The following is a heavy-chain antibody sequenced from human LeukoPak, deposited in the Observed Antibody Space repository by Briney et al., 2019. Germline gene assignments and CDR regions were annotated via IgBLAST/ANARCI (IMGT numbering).Heavy chain of an antibody. CDR1: GGTFSSYA. Sequence: GASVKVSCKASGGTFSSYAISWVRQAPGQGLEWMGGIIPIFGTANYAQKFQGRVTITADKSTSTAYMELSSLRSEDTAVYYCARVSSSSWYGRDYYYYMDVWGKGTTVTVSS. D-gene: IGHD6-13*01. CDR3: ARVSSSSWYGRDYYYYMDV. CDR2: IIPIFGTA. J-gene: IGHJ6*03. V-gene: IGHV1-69*06.